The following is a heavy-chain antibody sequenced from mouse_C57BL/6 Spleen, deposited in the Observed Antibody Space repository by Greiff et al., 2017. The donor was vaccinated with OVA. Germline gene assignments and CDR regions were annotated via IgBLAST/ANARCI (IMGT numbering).Heavy chain of an antibody. V-gene: IGHV2-6*01. D-gene: IGHD4-1*01. CDR2: IWGVGST. J-gene: IGHJ4*01. Sequence: VHLVESGPGLVAPSQSLSITCTVSGFSLTSYGVDWVRQSPGKGLEWLGVIWGVGSTNYNSALKSRLSISKDNSKSQVFLKMNSLQTDDTAMYYCARKLTGTWAMDYWGQGTSVTVSS. CDR1: GFSLTSYG. CDR3: ARKLTGTWAMDY.